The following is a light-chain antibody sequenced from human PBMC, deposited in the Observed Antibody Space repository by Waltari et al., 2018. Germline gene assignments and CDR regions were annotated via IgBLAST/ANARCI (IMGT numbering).Light chain of an antibody. CDR2: EDI. J-gene: IGLJ1*01. CDR1: AFPTTY. V-gene: IGLV3-10*01. CDR3: HSLNSVGNGYV. Sequence: SNELPQPPSVSVSPGQTARITCSGDAFPTTYASWYQQKSGQAPVLVIYEDITRPSGIPERFSGSSSGTVATLTISGAQVEDEADYYCHSLNSVGNGYVFGTGTKFTVL.